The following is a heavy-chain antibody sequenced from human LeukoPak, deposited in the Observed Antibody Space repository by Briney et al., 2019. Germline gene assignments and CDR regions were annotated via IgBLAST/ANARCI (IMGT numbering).Heavy chain of an antibody. D-gene: IGHD4-23*01. CDR3: ARDRGNSDPGDWFDS. CDR1: GFTFSTYA. Sequence: GGSLRLSCAASGFTFSTYAMSWVRQAPGKGLEWVSTISGSGANTYYADSVRGRFTISRDNSKNTLYLHMNSLRAEDTAVYYCARDRGNSDPGDWFDSWGQGTLVTVSS. J-gene: IGHJ5*01. CDR2: ISGSGANT. V-gene: IGHV3-23*01.